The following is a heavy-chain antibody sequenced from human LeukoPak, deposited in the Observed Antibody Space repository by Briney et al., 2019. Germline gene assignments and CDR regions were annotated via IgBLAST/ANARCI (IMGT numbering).Heavy chain of an antibody. J-gene: IGHJ5*02. CDR1: GGSIVSAGYY. CDR3: ARDQGSGMRWFDP. Sequence: KTSETLSLTCTVSGGSIVSAGYYWHWIRQLPGKGLEWIGYIYYSGSTYYNPSLKSQVTISVDTSKNQFSLKLSSVTAADTAVYYCARDQGSGMRWFDPWGQGTLVTVSS. CDR2: IYYSGST. D-gene: IGHD3-10*01. V-gene: IGHV4-31*01.